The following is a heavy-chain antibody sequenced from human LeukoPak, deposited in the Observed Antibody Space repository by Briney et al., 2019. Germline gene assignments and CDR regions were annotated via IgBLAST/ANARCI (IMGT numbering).Heavy chain of an antibody. D-gene: IGHD3-10*01. J-gene: IGHJ4*02. V-gene: IGHV1-69*04. CDR2: IIPILGIA. CDR3: ARRALLWFGELLDY. Sequence: SVKVSCKASGGTFSSYAISWVRQAPGQGLEWMGRIIPILGIANYAQKFQGRGTITADKYTSTAYMELSSLRSEDTAVYYCARRALLWFGELLDYWGQGTQVTVSS. CDR1: GGTFSSYA.